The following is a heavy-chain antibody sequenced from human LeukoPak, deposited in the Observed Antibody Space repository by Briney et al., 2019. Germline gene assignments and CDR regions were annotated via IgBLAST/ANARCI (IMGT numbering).Heavy chain of an antibody. V-gene: IGHV2-5*02. CDR2: IYCDDDN. Sequence: SGRTRVKPTHTLTLTWACSGFSLNTVGVGVSWIPQPPGKALDCLSLIYCDDDNRYNPSLKSRLTITKDTSRNQVVLTLTNVDPVDTATYYCAHFPSMIRGVIANIYFDHWGQGTLVAVSS. CDR3: AHFPSMIRGVIANIYFDH. D-gene: IGHD3-10*01. CDR1: GFSLNTVGVG. J-gene: IGHJ4*02.